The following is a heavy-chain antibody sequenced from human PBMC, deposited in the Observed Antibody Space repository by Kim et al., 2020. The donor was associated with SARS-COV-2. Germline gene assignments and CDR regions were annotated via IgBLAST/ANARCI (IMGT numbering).Heavy chain of an antibody. CDR1: GFIIRTYW. Sequence: GGSLRLSCVASGFIIRTYWMTWVRQPPGKGLEWVGNIKEDGSEAYYADSVKGRFTISRDNAKNSLYLQMNSLRAEDTAVYYCMRDPWTYWGQRTLVIVSS. D-gene: IGHD5-12*01. V-gene: IGHV3-7*01. CDR2: IKEDGSEA. CDR3: MRDPWTY. J-gene: IGHJ4*02.